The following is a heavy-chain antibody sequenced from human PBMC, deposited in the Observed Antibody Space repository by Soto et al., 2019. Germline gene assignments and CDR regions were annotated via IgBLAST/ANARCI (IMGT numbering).Heavy chain of an antibody. J-gene: IGHJ4*02. CDR2: ISGYNGNT. Sequence: QIQLVQSGPEVKKPGASVKVSCKTAGYTFTNYGVSWVRQAPGQGLEWMGWISGYNGNTNYAQNLQDRVTMTTDTPRRKIDMELSRLTSDDTAVYYLARGGGGFEDYWGQGTLVGVSS. CDR3: ARGGGGFEDY. D-gene: IGHD3-16*01. CDR1: GYTFTNYG. V-gene: IGHV1-18*01.